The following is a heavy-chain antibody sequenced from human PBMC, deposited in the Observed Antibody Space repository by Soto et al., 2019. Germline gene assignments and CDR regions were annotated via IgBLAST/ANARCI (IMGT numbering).Heavy chain of an antibody. CDR2: IYYSGST. Sequence: QVQLQESGPGLVKPSQTLSLTCTVSGGSISSGGYYWSWIRQHPGKGLEWIGYIYYSGSTYYNPSLKSRVTISVNTAKNQFSLKLSSVTAADTAVYYCARTSYDSSGTAADPWGQGTLVTVSS. D-gene: IGHD3-22*01. V-gene: IGHV4-31*03. CDR1: GGSISSGGYY. CDR3: ARTSYDSSGTAADP. J-gene: IGHJ5*02.